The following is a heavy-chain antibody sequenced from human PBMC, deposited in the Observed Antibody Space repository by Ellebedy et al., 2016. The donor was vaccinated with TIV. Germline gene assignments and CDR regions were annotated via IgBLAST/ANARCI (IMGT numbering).Heavy chain of an antibody. CDR2: INSDGSST. CDR3: ARDQEWFGELLFYGMDV. V-gene: IGHV3-74*01. J-gene: IGHJ6*02. CDR1: GFTFSSYW. Sequence: GESLKISCAASGFTFSSYWMHWVRQAPGKGLVWVSRINSDGSSTSYADSVKGRFTISRDNAKNTLYLQMNSLRAEDTAVYYCARDQEWFGELLFYGMDVWGQGTTVTVSS. D-gene: IGHD3-10*01.